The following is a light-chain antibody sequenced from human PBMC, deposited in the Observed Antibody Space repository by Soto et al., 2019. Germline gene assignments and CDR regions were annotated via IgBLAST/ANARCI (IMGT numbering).Light chain of an antibody. J-gene: IGLJ3*02. Sequence: QSVLTQPASVSGSPGQSITISCTGTSSDVGAYNYVSWYQQHPGKAPKLMIYEVSNRPSGVSNRFSGSKSANTASLTISGLQAGDEADYYCSSYTSSSTLLFGGGTKLTVL. CDR1: SSDVGAYNY. CDR3: SSYTSSSTLL. V-gene: IGLV2-14*03. CDR2: EVS.